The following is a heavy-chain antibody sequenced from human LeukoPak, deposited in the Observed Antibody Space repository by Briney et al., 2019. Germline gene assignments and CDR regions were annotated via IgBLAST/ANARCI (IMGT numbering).Heavy chain of an antibody. CDR2: IYYSGST. J-gene: IGHJ3*02. CDR3: ASGYCGGACQLGGVDM. V-gene: IGHV4-39*07. Sequence: PSETLSLTCTVSGGSIGSSSYYWGWIRQPPGKGLEWIGSIYYSGSTYYNPSLKSRVTISVDTSKNQFSLKLSSVTAADTAVYYCASGYCGGACQLGGVDMWGQGTMVTVSS. CDR1: GGSIGSSSYY. D-gene: IGHD2-21*02.